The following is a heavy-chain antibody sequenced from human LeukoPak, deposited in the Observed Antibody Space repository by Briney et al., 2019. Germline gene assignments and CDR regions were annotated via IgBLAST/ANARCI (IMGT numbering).Heavy chain of an antibody. V-gene: IGHV3-9*01. D-gene: IGHD2-2*01. CDR1: GFIFDDYA. Sequence: GGSLRLSCAASGFIFDDYAMHWVRQAPGKGLEWVSGISWNSGSLAYADSVKGRFTISRDNAKNSLYLQMNSLRTEDTAVYYCARDLGYCSSTSCYEPFDYWGQGTLVTVSS. CDR3: ARDLGYCSSTSCYEPFDY. CDR2: ISWNSGSL. J-gene: IGHJ4*02.